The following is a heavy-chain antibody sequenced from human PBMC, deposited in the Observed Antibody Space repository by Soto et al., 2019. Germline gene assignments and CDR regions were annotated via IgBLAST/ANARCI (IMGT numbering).Heavy chain of an antibody. Sequence: SETLSLTCSVSGDSISSGGYYWVWIRQPPGKGLEWIGSIYYSGNTFYNASLKSRLTISGDTSKNQFSLKLRSVTAADTAVYYCASRLGYGYAMDVWGQGTTVTVSS. D-gene: IGHD5-12*01. CDR1: GDSISSGGYY. J-gene: IGHJ6*02. V-gene: IGHV4-39*01. CDR2: IYYSGNT. CDR3: ASRLGYGYAMDV.